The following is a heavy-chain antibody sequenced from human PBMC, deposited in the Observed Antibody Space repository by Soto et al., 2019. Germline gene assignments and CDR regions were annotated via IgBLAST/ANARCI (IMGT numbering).Heavy chain of an antibody. CDR3: VRSRQMESGNDYGLDV. CDR2: YHSGGST. D-gene: IGHD1-1*01. J-gene: IGHJ6*02. V-gene: IGHV4-30-4*01. CDR1: GVSLDTADTW. Sequence: QVQLQESGSGLVKPSQSLSLTCTVSGVSLDTADTWWSWIRQSPGKGLEFIGYYHSGGSTYYDASFRSRVIISADTSNSQFSLKLSSVTVGESAVYFCVRSRQMESGNDYGLDVWGQGTTVTVSS.